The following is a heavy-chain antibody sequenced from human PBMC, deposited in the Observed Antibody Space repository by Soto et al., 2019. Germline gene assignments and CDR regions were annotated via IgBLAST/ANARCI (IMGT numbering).Heavy chain of an antibody. V-gene: IGHV1-8*01. J-gene: IGHJ6*02. CDR1: GYTFTSYD. CDR2: MNPNSGNT. Sequence: QVQLVQSGAEVKKPGASVKVSCKASGYTFTSYDINWVRQATGQGLEWMGWMNPNSGNTGYAQKFQGRXTXTXXTSLSTAYMELSSLRSEDTAVYYCAREKTSYGMDVWGQGTTVTVSS. CDR3: AREKTSYGMDV.